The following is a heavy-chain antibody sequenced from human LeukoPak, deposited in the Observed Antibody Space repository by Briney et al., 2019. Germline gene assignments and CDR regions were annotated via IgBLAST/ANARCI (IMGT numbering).Heavy chain of an antibody. CDR1: GGTFSSYA. CDR3: AGGLKEMATISDY. D-gene: IGHD5-24*01. J-gene: IGHJ4*02. CDR2: IIPVLGIA. V-gene: IGHV1-69*04. Sequence: ASVKVSCKASGGTFSSYAISWVRQAPGQGLEWMGRIIPVLGIANYAQKLQGRVTITADKSTNTADMELSSLRSEDTAVYYCAGGLKEMATISDYWGQGPLVTVSS.